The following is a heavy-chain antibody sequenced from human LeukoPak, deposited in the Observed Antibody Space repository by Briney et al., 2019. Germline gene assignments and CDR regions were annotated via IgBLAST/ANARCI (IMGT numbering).Heavy chain of an antibody. J-gene: IGHJ5*02. V-gene: IGHV4-59*08. CDR2: IYYSGST. Sequence: SETLSLTCTVSGGSNSSYYWSGIRQPPGKGLEGIGYIYYSGSTNYNPSLKSRVTISLDTSKNQFSLKLSSVTAADTAVYYCAGSFNSYGWFDPWGQGTLVTVSS. CDR1: GGSNSSYY. D-gene: IGHD4-17*01. CDR3: AGSFNSYGWFDP.